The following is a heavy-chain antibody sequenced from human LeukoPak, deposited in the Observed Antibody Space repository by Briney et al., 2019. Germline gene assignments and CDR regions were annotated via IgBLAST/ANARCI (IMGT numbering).Heavy chain of an antibody. CDR1: EFTFNLYT. CDR2: ITTSSSYI. V-gene: IGHV3-21*04. J-gene: IGHJ3*02. Sequence: GGSLRLSCAASEFTFNLYTMNWVRQAPGKGLEWVSSITTSSSYIYYADSVKGRITISRDNAKNSLYLKMYSLRAEDTAVYYCARDQGGYYIDAFDIWGQGTMVTVSS. D-gene: IGHD3-22*01. CDR3: ARDQGGYYIDAFDI.